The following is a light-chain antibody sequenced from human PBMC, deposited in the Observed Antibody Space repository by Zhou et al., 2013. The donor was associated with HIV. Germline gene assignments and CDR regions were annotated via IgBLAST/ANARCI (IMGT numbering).Light chain of an antibody. Sequence: DIQMTQSPSTLSASVGDRVTITCRASQSISSWLAWYQQKPGKAPKLLIYKASSLESGVPSRFSGSGSGTEFTLTISSLQPDDFATYYCQQYNSYWGLTFGGRDQGGGSN. V-gene: IGKV1-5*03. CDR1: QSISSW. CDR3: QQYNSYWGLT. CDR2: KAS. J-gene: IGKJ4*01.